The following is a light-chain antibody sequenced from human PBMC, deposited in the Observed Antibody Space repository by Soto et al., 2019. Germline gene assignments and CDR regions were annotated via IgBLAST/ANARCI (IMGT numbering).Light chain of an antibody. CDR2: DAF. CDR3: QQRSNWPLT. J-gene: IGKJ5*01. V-gene: IGKV3-11*01. CDR1: QSVGSS. Sequence: EILLTECRAARSLSPGGRCPRSGRASQSVGSSLAWYQQRPGQATRLLIYDAFIRANGIPARFSGSESGTDFTLTTSSLEPEDFAAYYCQQRSNWPLTVGPGTRLEIK.